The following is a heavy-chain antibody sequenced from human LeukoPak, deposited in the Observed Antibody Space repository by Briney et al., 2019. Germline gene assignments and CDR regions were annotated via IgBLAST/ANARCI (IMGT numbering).Heavy chain of an antibody. J-gene: IGHJ6*03. Sequence: GGSLRLSCAASGFTFSSYTMNWVRQAPGKGLEWVSSITSGSSYIYYADSVKGRFTISRDNAKNSLYLQMNSLRAEDTAVYYCARDPYSGSYGNYYYYFMDVWGKGTTVTISS. CDR1: GFTFSSYT. CDR3: ARDPYSGSYGNYYYYFMDV. D-gene: IGHD1-26*01. CDR2: ITSGSSYI. V-gene: IGHV3-21*01.